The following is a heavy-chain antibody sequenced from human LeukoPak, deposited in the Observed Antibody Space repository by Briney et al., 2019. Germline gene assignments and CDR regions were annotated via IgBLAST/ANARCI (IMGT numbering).Heavy chain of an antibody. J-gene: IGHJ3*02. CDR2: ISWNSGSI. D-gene: IGHD3-22*01. V-gene: IGHV3-9*01. CDR3: AKDNYDSSGSLDI. Sequence: GGSLRLSCVASGFTFSSHWMHWVRQAPGKGLEWVPGISWNSGSIGYADSVKGRFTISRDNAKNSLYLQMNSLRAEDTALYYCAKDNYDSSGSLDIWGQGTMVTASS. CDR1: GFTFSSHW.